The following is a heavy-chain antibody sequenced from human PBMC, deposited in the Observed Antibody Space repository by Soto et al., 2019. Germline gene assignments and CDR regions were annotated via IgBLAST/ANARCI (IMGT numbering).Heavy chain of an antibody. CDR2: INHSGST. CDR1: GGSFSGYY. J-gene: IGHJ4*02. V-gene: IGHV4-34*01. D-gene: IGHD2-8*01. CDR3: ARGGLMVYAMFDY. Sequence: QVQLQQWGAGLLKPSETMSVTCAVYGGSFSGYYWSWIRQPPGKGLEWIGEINHSGSTKYNPSLKSRVTISGDTSKNQFSLRLSSVTAADTALYYCARGGLMVYAMFDYWGQGTLVTVSS.